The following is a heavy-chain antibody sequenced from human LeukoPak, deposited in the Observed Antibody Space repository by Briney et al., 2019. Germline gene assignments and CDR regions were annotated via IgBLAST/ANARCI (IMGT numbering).Heavy chain of an antibody. V-gene: IGHV3-11*01. D-gene: IGHD1-26*01. CDR3: ARETSGAWDY. Sequence: GGSLRLSCAASEFTFSEYEMNWVRQAPGKGLEWVSYISSSGDTTYYADSVKGRFTISRDNAKNSLYLQMNSLRAEDTAVYYCARETSGAWDYWGQGTLVTVSS. J-gene: IGHJ4*02. CDR2: ISSSGDTT. CDR1: EFTFSEYE.